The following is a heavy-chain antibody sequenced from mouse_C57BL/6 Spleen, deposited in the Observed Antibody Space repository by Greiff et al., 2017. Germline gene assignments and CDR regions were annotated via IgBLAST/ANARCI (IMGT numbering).Heavy chain of an antibody. CDR3: ARDSSGWDY. J-gene: IGHJ2*01. CDR1: GYTFTSYW. D-gene: IGHD3-2*02. V-gene: IGHV1-69*01. Sequence: QVQLQQPGAELVMPGASVKLSCKASGYTFTSYWMHWVKQRPGQGLEWIGEIDPSDSYTNYNQKFKGKSTLTVDKSSSTAYMQLSSLTSEDSAVYYCARDSSGWDYWGQGTTLTVSS. CDR2: IDPSDSYT.